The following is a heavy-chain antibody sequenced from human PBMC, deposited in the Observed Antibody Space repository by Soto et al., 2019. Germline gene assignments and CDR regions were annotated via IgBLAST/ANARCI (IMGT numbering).Heavy chain of an antibody. Sequence: ASVEVSCKXSGYTFTGYYMHWVRQAPGQGLEWMGWINPNSGGTNYAQKFQGWVTMTRDTSISTAYMELSRLRSDDTAVYYCARESDAAVDYWGQGTLVTVSS. CDR3: ARESDAAVDY. V-gene: IGHV1-2*04. CDR1: GYTFTGYY. CDR2: INPNSGGT. J-gene: IGHJ4*02. D-gene: IGHD6-19*01.